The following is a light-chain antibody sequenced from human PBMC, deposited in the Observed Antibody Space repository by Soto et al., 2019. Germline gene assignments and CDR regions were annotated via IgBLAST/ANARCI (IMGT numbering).Light chain of an antibody. CDR3: QQRSKWPWT. Sequence: EIVLTQSPATLSLSPGERATLSCRASQSVGSYFAWYQQKPGQAPRLLIYDASDRATGIPARFSGSGSGTDFTLTISSLEPEDFAVYFCQQRSKWPWTFGQGTKVEIK. CDR2: DAS. J-gene: IGKJ1*01. CDR1: QSVGSY. V-gene: IGKV3-11*01.